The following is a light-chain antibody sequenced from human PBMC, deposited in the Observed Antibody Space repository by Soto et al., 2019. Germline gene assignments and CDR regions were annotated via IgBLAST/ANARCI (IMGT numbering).Light chain of an antibody. CDR3: QQYGASPQT. J-gene: IGKJ1*01. V-gene: IGKV1-5*03. CDR1: QSISSW. CDR2: KAS. Sequence: DVQMTQSPSTLSASVGDRVTITCRASQSISSWLAWYQQKPGKAPKLLIYKASSLESGVPSRFSGSGAGTDCTRTISRLEPDDFAVYYCQQYGASPQTFGQGTKVDIK.